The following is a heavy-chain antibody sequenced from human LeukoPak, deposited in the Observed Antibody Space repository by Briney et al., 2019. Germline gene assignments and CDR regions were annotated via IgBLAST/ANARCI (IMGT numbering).Heavy chain of an antibody. Sequence: GGSLRLSCAASGFTFSTYAMTWVRQAPGKGLEWVSAISGSGGITYYADSVKGRLTISRDNSKNTLYLQMNSLRSEDTAVYYCAKGYCTTTSCYRFDYWGQGTLVTVSS. CDR2: ISGSGGIT. J-gene: IGHJ4*02. D-gene: IGHD2-2*01. CDR1: GFTFSTYA. V-gene: IGHV3-23*01. CDR3: AKGYCTTTSCYRFDY.